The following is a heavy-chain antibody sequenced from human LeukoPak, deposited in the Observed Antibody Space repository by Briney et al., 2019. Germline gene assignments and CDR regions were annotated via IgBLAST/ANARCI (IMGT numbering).Heavy chain of an antibody. V-gene: IGHV1-46*01. D-gene: IGHD5-18*01. J-gene: IGHJ4*02. CDR2: INPSGGST. Sequence: ASVKVSCKAYGYTFTSYYMHWVRQTPVQGLEWMGIINPSGGSTSYAQKFQGRVTMTRDTSTSTVYMELSSLRSEDTAVYYCARGASRMVTDYWGQGTLVTVSS. CDR1: GYTFTSYY. CDR3: ARGASRMVTDY.